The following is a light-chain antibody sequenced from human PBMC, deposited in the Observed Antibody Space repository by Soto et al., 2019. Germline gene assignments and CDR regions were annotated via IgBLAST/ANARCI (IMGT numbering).Light chain of an antibody. Sequence: DIQMTQSPSTLSASVGDRVTITCRASQSISSWLAWYQQKPGKAPKLLIYKASSLESGVPSRFSGSGSGTEFPLTISSLQPDDFATYYCQQYTSYWTFGQGTKVEIK. V-gene: IGKV1-5*03. CDR1: QSISSW. CDR2: KAS. CDR3: QQYTSYWT. J-gene: IGKJ1*01.